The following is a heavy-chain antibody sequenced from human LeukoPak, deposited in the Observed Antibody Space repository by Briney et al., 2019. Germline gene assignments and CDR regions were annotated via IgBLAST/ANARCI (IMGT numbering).Heavy chain of an antibody. CDR1: GYTFTAYY. CDR3: ARDRTTVTIFDS. Sequence: GASVKVSCKASGYTFTAYYMHWVRQAPGQGLEWMGWINPNSGGTNYAQSFQGRVTMTRDTSINTAYMELSRLKSDDTAMYYCARDRTTVTIFDSWGQGTLVTVSS. CDR2: INPNSGGT. J-gene: IGHJ4*02. V-gene: IGHV1-2*02. D-gene: IGHD4-17*01.